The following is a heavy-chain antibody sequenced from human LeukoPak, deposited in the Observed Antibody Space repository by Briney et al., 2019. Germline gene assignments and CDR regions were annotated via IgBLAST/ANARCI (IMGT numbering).Heavy chain of an antibody. CDR3: ARAKTLHLYCSGGSCYSLAY. Sequence: ASVKVSCKASGYTFTSYYMHWVRQAPGQGLEWMGIINLSGGSTSYAQKFQGRVTMTRDTSTSTVYMELSSLRSEDTAVYYCARAKTLHLYCSGGSCYSLAYWGQGTLVTVSS. CDR1: GYTFTSYY. D-gene: IGHD2-15*01. J-gene: IGHJ4*02. V-gene: IGHV1-46*01. CDR2: INLSGGST.